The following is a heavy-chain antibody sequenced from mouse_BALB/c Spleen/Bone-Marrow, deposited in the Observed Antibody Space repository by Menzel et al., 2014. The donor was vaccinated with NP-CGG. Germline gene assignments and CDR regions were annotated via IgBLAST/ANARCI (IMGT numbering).Heavy chain of an antibody. D-gene: IGHD2-4*01. Sequence: VKLMESGPGLAAPSQSLSITCTVSGFSLTGYGVSWVRQSPGKGLEWLGMIWGDGSTDYNSALKSRLSISKDNSKSQVFLKMNSLLTDDTARYYCARDSFLITRALDYWGQGTSVTVSS. CDR3: ARDSFLITRALDY. CDR1: GFSLTGYG. V-gene: IGHV2-6-7*01. J-gene: IGHJ4*01. CDR2: IWGDGST.